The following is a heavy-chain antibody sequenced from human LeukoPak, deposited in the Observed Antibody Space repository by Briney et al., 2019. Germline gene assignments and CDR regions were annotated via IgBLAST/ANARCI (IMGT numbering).Heavy chain of an antibody. D-gene: IGHD3-10*01. Sequence: SETLSLTCTVSDGSISSYYWSWIRQPPGKGLECIGRMYTSGSTNYNPSLKSRVTMSVDTSKNQFSLKLSSVTAADTAVYYCARDRAYSDYKGTTYYFDYWGQGTLVTVSS. J-gene: IGHJ4*02. CDR1: DGSISSYY. CDR2: MYTSGST. V-gene: IGHV4-4*07. CDR3: ARDRAYSDYKGTTYYFDY.